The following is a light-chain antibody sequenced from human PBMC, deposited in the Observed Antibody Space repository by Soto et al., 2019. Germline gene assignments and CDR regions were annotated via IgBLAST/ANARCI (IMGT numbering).Light chain of an antibody. CDR1: SGDVGGYNY. Sequence: QSVLTQPASVSGSPGQTITISCTGTSGDVGGYNYLSWYQQHPGKAPKVMIYEVTNRPSGVSNRFSGSKSGNTASLTISGLQAEDVADYFCSSYTTSGTPVFGGGTKLTVL. CDR2: EVT. CDR3: SSYTTSGTPV. J-gene: IGLJ3*02. V-gene: IGLV2-14*01.